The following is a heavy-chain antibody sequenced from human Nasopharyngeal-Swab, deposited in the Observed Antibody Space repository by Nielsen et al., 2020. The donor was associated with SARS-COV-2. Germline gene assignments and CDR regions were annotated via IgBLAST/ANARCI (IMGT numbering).Heavy chain of an antibody. Sequence: GGSLRLSCAASGFNFSIYSMNWVRQAPGKGLEWVSYISSSSSTIYYADSVKGRFTISRDNAKNSLYLQMDSLRVEDTAVYYCARDQRQWLGPDWFDPWGQGSLVTVSS. CDR3: ARDQRQWLGPDWFDP. V-gene: IGHV3-48*04. D-gene: IGHD6-19*01. CDR1: GFNFSIYS. J-gene: IGHJ5*02. CDR2: ISSSSSTI.